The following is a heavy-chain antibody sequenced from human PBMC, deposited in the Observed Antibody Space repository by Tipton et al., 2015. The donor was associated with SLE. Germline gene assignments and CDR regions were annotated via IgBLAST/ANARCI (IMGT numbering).Heavy chain of an antibody. J-gene: IGHJ4*02. CDR3: TRGNYYGAGDF. V-gene: IGHV4-61*01. CDR1: GGSINISPYY. Sequence: LRLSCTVSGGSINISPYYRNWIRQPPGKGLEWIGYIYYSGSTTYNPSLKSRVTISVDTSKNQFSLKVTSVTAADTAVYYCTRGNYYGAGDFWGQGTLVTVSS. CDR2: IYYSGST. D-gene: IGHD3-10*01.